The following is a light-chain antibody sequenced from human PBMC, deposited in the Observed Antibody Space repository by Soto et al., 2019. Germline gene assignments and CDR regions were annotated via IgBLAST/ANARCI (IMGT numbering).Light chain of an antibody. J-gene: IGLJ1*01. V-gene: IGLV2-23*01. CDR3: SSYAGSSTHV. CDR1: SSDVGSYNL. CDR2: EGS. Sequence: QSALTQPASVSGSPGQSITISCTGTSSDVGSYNLVSWYQQHPGKAPKLMIYEGSKRPSGVSNRFSGSKSGNTASLTISGLQAEDEADYYCSSYAGSSTHVFGTGTKLTVL.